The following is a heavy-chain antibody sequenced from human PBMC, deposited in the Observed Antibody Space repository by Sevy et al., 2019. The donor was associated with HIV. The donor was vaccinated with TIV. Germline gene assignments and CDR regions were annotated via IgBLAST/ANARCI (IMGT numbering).Heavy chain of an antibody. J-gene: IGHJ4*02. D-gene: IGHD5-12*01. V-gene: IGHV1-46*01. CDR1: GYTFTSYS. CDR2: INPSGGST. CDR3: AIPGFSGYDGVDQ. Sequence: ASVKVSCKASGYTFTSYSIHWVRQAPGQGLEWMGIINPSGGSTTYAQMFQGRVTLTREKSTSTVFLELSSRGSDDTAVYYCAIPGFSGYDGVDQWGQGTLVTVSS.